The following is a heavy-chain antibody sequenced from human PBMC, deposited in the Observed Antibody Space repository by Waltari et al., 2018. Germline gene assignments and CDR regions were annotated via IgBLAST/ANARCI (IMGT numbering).Heavy chain of an antibody. J-gene: IGHJ4*02. CDR2: SFPGDSNT. Sequence: EVQLEQSGAEVKKPGESLKISCNGSGYSFAKYWIGWVGQMPGKGLEWMGVSFPGDSNTKYSLSFHGQVTSSADTSISTAYLQWSRLKASDTAIYFCARQNIHSYGYGYFDFWGQGTLVTVSS. CDR3: ARQNIHSYGYGYFDF. V-gene: IGHV5-51*01. CDR1: GYSFAKYW. D-gene: IGHD5-18*01.